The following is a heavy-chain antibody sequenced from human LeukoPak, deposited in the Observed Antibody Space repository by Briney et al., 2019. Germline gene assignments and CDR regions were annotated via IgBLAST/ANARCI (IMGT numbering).Heavy chain of an antibody. Sequence: GGSLRLSCAASEFTFSSYWMSWVRQAPGKGLEWVADIKQDGSEKYYVDSVKGRFTISRDNAKNSLYLQMNSLRAEDTAVYYCARETFFVKGGGSYYYYYYMDVWGKGTTVTVSS. V-gene: IGHV3-7*01. CDR3: ARETFFVKGGGSYYYYYYMDV. D-gene: IGHD2-15*01. CDR2: IKQDGSEK. CDR1: EFTFSSYW. J-gene: IGHJ6*03.